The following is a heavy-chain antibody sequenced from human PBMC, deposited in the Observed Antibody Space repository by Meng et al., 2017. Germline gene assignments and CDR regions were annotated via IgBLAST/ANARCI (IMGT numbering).Heavy chain of an antibody. CDR3: ARDLGY. J-gene: IGHJ4*02. CDR2: IYSGGST. CDR1: GFTFSSYW. V-gene: IGHV3-66*01. D-gene: IGHD3-16*01. Sequence: EVRRVGAGGGLVRPGGSLRLSCAASGFTFSSYWMHWVRQAPGKGLEWVSVIYSGGSTYYADSVKGRFTISRDNSKNTLYLQMNSLRAEDTAVYYCARDLGYWGQGTLVTVSS.